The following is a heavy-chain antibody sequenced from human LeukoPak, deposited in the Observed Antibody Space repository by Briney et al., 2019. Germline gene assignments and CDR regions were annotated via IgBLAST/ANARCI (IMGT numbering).Heavy chain of an antibody. J-gene: IGHJ6*03. Sequence: EESLKISCKGSGYSFTSYWIGWVRQMPGKGLEWMGIIYPGDSDTRYSPSFQGQVTISADKSISTAYLQWSSLKASDTAMYYCARLIGTNGVWPYYMDVWGKGTTVTVSS. CDR2: IYPGDSDT. CDR1: GYSFTSYW. V-gene: IGHV5-51*01. D-gene: IGHD2-8*01. CDR3: ARLIGTNGVWPYYMDV.